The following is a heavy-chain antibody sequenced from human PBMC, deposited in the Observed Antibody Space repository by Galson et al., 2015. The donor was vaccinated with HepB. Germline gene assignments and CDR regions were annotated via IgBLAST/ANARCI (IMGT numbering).Heavy chain of an antibody. J-gene: IGHJ6*02. Sequence: TLRLSCAASGFTFSSYGMHWVRQAPGKGLEWVAVIWYDGSNKYYADSVKGGFTISRDNSKNTLYLQMNSLRAEDTAVYYCARDSRFGEGGMDVWGQGTTVTVSS. CDR1: GFTFSSYG. CDR2: IWYDGSNK. V-gene: IGHV3-33*01. CDR3: ARDSRFGEGGMDV. D-gene: IGHD3-10*01.